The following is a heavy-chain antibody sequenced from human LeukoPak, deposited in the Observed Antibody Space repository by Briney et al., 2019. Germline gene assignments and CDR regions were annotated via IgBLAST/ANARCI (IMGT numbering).Heavy chain of an antibody. Sequence: GGSLRLSCAASGFTFSSYAMSWVRQAPGKGLEWVSAISGSGGSTYYADSVKGRFTISRDNSKNTLYMQMNSLRAEDTAVYYCAKDDVYYDSFDYWGQGTLVTVSS. CDR1: GFTFSSYA. D-gene: IGHD3-22*01. CDR2: ISGSGGST. CDR3: AKDDVYYDSFDY. J-gene: IGHJ4*02. V-gene: IGHV3-23*01.